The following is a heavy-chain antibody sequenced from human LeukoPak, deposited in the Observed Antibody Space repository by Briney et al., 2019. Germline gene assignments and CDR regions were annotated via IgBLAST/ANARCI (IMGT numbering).Heavy chain of an antibody. CDR3: ARAVSGRFDY. D-gene: IGHD6-19*01. Sequence: PSETLSLTCTVSGGSISSGDYYWSWIRQPPGKALEWIGYIYYSGSTYYNPSLKSRVTISVDTSKNQFSLKLSSVTAADTAIYYCARAVSGRFDYWGQGTLVTVSS. V-gene: IGHV4-30-4*01. CDR2: IYYSGST. CDR1: GGSISSGDYY. J-gene: IGHJ4*02.